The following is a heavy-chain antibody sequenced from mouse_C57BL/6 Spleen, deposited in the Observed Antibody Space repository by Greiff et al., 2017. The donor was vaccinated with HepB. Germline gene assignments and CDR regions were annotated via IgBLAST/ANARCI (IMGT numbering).Heavy chain of an antibody. J-gene: IGHJ3*01. CDR1: GYSITSGYY. D-gene: IGHD2-3*01. Sequence: EVKLQESGPGLVKPSQSLSLTCSVTGYSITSGYYWNWIRQFPGNKLEWMGYISYDGSNNYNPSLKNRISITRDTSKNQFFLKLNSVTTEDTATYYCARDGDDGYYGFAYWGQGTLVTVSA. CDR3: ARDGDDGYYGFAY. CDR2: ISYDGSN. V-gene: IGHV3-6*01.